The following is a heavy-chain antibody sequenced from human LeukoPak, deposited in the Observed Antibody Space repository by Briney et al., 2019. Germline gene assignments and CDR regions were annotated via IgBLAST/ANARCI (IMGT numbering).Heavy chain of an antibody. CDR3: ARVGVAGTLYY. CDR2: IDPHSGGT. D-gene: IGHD6-19*01. CDR1: GYTFTGYY. Sequence: ASVTVSCKASGYTFTGYYIHSVRQAPGQGLEWMGWIDPHSGGTNYAQKFQGRVTMTRDTSISTAYMELSRLRSDDTAVYYCARVGVAGTLYYWGQGTLVTVSS. V-gene: IGHV1-2*02. J-gene: IGHJ4*02.